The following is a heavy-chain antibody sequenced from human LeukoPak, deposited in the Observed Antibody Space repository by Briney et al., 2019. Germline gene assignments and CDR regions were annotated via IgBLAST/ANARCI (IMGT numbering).Heavy chain of an antibody. CDR2: IGTSSNNI. D-gene: IGHD1-7*01. CDR1: GFNDSSNY. Sequence: AGGSLRLSCAASGFNDSSNYMSWVRQAPGKGLEWVSSIGTSSNNIYYTDSVKGRFTISRDNAKNSLYLQVDSLRVEDTAVYFCASGTVGNYALDYWGQGTLATVSS. V-gene: IGHV3-21*01. CDR3: ASGTVGNYALDY. J-gene: IGHJ4*02.